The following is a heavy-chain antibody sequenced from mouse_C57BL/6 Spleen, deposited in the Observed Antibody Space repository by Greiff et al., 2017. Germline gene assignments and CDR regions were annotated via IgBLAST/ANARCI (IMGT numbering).Heavy chain of an antibody. CDR3: ARYTTVVATKYFDV. D-gene: IGHD1-1*01. V-gene: IGHV1-39*01. CDR2: INPNYGTT. CDR1: GYSFTDYN. J-gene: IGHJ1*03. Sequence: EVKLQESGPELVKPGASVKISCKASGYSFTDYNMNWVKQSNGKSLEWIGVINPNYGTTSYNQKFKGKATLTVDQSSSTAYMQLNSLTSEDSAVYYCARYTTVVATKYFDVWGTGTTVTVSS.